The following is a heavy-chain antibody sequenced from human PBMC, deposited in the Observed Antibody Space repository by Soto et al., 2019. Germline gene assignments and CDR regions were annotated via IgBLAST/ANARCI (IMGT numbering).Heavy chain of an antibody. Sequence: GGSLRLSCAASGFSFSSYSMNWVRPAPGKGLEWVSSISSSSSYIYYADSVKGRFTITRDNAKNSLYLQMNSLRAEDTAVYYCARDVSVSGRSPGDSGGYWGQGTLVTVSS. CDR1: GFSFSSYS. D-gene: IGHD3-10*01. CDR2: ISSSSSYI. CDR3: ARDVSVSGRSPGDSGGY. J-gene: IGHJ4*02. V-gene: IGHV3-21*01.